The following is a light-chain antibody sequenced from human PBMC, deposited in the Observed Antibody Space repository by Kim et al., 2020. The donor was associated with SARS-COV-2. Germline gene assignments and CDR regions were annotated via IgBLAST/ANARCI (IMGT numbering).Light chain of an antibody. CDR1: QDISDH. V-gene: IGKV1-33*01. J-gene: IGKJ4*01. CDR2: DVS. CDR3: QQYEQLPLT. Sequence: SASIGDTVTITCLASQDISDHLNWYQHKPGQAPKLLINDVSNLETGVPSRFRAGGSGTHFSLSIVSLQSDDLATYYCQQYEQLPLTFGGGTKLEIK.